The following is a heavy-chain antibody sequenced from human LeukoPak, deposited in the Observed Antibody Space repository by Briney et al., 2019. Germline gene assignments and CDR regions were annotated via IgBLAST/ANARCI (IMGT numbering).Heavy chain of an antibody. V-gene: IGHV3-7*03. CDR2: IRQDGDTK. CDR3: ARSLPYGTTWYGRSDF. D-gene: IGHD6-13*01. Sequence: PGGSLRLSCAASGFPFNAYWMTWLRQDPGKGLEWVANIRQDGDTKYYVDSVKGRFTISRDNAMNSLYLQMNSLRAEDTAIYYCARSLPYGTTWYGRSDFWGQGTLVTVSS. CDR1: GFPFNAYW. J-gene: IGHJ4*02.